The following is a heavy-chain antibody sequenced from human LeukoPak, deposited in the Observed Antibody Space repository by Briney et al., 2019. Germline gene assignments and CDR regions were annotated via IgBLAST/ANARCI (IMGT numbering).Heavy chain of an antibody. Sequence: PGGSLRLSCATSRFIFSSYWMTWVRQAPGKGLEWVGRIKSKTDGGTTDYAAPVKGRFTISRDDSKNTLYLQMNSLKTEDTAVYYCTTDRVTMIFNRFDPWGQGTLVTVSS. V-gene: IGHV3-15*01. D-gene: IGHD3-22*01. CDR2: IKSKTDGGTT. J-gene: IGHJ5*02. CDR3: TTDRVTMIFNRFDP. CDR1: RFIFSSYW.